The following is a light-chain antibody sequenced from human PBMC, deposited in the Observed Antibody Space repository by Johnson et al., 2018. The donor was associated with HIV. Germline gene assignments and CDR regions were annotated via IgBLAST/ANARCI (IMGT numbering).Light chain of an antibody. J-gene: IGLJ1*01. CDR3: GTWDSSLSAGGV. V-gene: IGLV1-51*02. CDR2: EDT. Sequence: QSVLTQPPSVSAAPGQKVTISCSGSSSNIGNNYVSWYQHLPGTAPKLLIYEDTKRPSGIPDRFSGSKSGTSATLAITGLQTWDEADYYCGTWDSSLSAGGVFGTGTKVTVL. CDR1: SSNIGNNY.